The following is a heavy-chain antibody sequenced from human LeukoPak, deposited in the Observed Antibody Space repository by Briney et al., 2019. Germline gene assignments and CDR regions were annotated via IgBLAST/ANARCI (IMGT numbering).Heavy chain of an antibody. CDR3: ARDDRDISSFRFDY. J-gene: IGHJ4*01. Sequence: GGSLTLPCAASGLTFNTHSMNWPRQAPGKGLEWFSSISHHSRDIYYADSVKGRFTISSDNAKNSLHLQMNSLRAEDTAVYYCARDDRDISSFRFDYWGHGILVTVSS. CDR1: GLTFNTHS. V-gene: IGHV3-21*01. D-gene: IGHD6-6*01. CDR2: ISHHSRDI.